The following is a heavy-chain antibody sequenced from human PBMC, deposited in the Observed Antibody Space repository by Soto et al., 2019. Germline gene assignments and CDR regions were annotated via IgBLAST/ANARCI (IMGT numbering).Heavy chain of an antibody. V-gene: IGHV4-59*11. Sequence: PSETLSLTCTVSGGSISDLYLSWTRQPPGKGLEWIGYGLRHEFVGTNPSLTNRVTISVDMSKRQFSLRLNSVTAADTAVYYCVAGPDHAKSDYWGQGTLVTVSS. CDR3: VAGPDHAKSDY. CDR2: GLRHEFV. J-gene: IGHJ4*01. CDR1: GGSISDLY.